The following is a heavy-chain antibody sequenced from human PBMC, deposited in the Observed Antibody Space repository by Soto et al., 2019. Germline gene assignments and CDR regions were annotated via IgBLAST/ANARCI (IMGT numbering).Heavy chain of an antibody. V-gene: IGHV1-18*01. J-gene: IGHJ4*02. CDR1: GYTFTSYG. CDR2: ISAYNGNT. Sequence: QVQLVQSGAEVKKPGASVKVSCKASGYTFTSYGISWVRQAPGQGLEWMGWISAYNGNTNYAQKLQGRVTMTTDTSTSTAYMELRSLRSDDTAVYYSARDRKNAHGYIAVPTWYYWGQGTLVTVSS. D-gene: IGHD6-19*01. CDR3: ARDRKNAHGYIAVPTWYY.